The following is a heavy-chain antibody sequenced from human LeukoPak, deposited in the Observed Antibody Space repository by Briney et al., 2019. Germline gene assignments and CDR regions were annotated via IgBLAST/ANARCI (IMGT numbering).Heavy chain of an antibody. D-gene: IGHD3-10*01. Sequence: PSETLSLTCAVSGGSISSSNWWSWVRQPPGKGLEWIGEIYHSGSTNYNPFLKSRVTISVDKSKNQFSLKLSSVTAADTAVYYCARVRYGSGSYTFRPWGQGTLVTVSS. CDR1: GGSISSSNW. CDR2: IYHSGST. CDR3: ARVRYGSGSYTFRP. J-gene: IGHJ5*02. V-gene: IGHV4-4*02.